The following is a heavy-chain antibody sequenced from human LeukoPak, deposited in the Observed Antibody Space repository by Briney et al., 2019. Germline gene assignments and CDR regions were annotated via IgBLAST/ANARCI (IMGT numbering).Heavy chain of an antibody. CDR2: FDPEDGET. CDR3: ATGPTAISFGYYYYYMDV. D-gene: IGHD2-2*02. CDR1: GYTLTELS. Sequence: SVKVSCKVSGYTLTELSMHWVRQAPGKGLEWMGGFDPEDGETIYAQKFQGRVTMTEDTSTDTAYMELSSLRSEDTAVYYCATGPTAISFGYYYYYMDVWGKGTTVTVSS. V-gene: IGHV1-24*01. J-gene: IGHJ6*03.